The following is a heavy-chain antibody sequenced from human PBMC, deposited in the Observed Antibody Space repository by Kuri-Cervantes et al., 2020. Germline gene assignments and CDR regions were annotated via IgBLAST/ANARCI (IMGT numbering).Heavy chain of an antibody. V-gene: IGHV3-69-1*02. Sequence: GGSLRLSCAASGFTFSDYYMSWIRQAPGKGLEWVSDITSGGTIYYADSVKGRFTISRDNSRNTLYLQMNSLRAEDTAFYYCARQSPNSGSDYWGQGTLVTVSS. CDR1: GFTFSDYY. CDR2: ITSGGTI. J-gene: IGHJ4*02. D-gene: IGHD5-12*01. CDR3: ARQSPNSGSDY.